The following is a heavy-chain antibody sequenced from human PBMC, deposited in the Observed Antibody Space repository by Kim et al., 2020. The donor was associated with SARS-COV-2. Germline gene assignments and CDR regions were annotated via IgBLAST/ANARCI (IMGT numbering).Heavy chain of an antibody. CDR3: VRRPLGSGNLDP. D-gene: IGHD3-10*01. CDR1: GDTFISYG. J-gene: IGHJ5*02. Sequence: ASVKVSCKASGDTFISYGIHWVRQAPGQRLEWMGWINSGSGNTRYSEKFQGRVTITRDTSASTAYMEVSSLKSEDTALYYCVRRPLGSGNLDPWGQGTLVTVSS. V-gene: IGHV1-3*04. CDR2: INSGSGNT.